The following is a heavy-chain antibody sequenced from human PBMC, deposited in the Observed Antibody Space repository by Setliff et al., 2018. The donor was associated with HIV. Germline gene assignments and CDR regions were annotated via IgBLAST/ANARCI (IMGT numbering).Heavy chain of an antibody. CDR2: IYFSGDT. CDR3: ASKPLRFNGATHYVFDS. V-gene: IGHV4-39*01. J-gene: IGHJ4*02. D-gene: IGHD2-8*01. Sequence: PSETLSLTCTVSGDSISSSSHYWGWIRQPPGKGLEWIGSIYFSGDTNYNPSLTSRVTLSVDTSKNQFSLRVTSVTAADTAVYYCASKPLRFNGATHYVFDSWSQGALVTVSS. CDR1: GDSISSSSHY.